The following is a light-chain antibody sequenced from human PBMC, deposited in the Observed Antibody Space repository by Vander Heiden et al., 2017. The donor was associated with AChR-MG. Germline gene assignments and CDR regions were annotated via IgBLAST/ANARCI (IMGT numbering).Light chain of an antibody. CDR3: SSYTSSSRV. J-gene: IGLJ2*01. CDR2: DVS. Sequence: QSALTPPASVSGSPGQSLTISCTGTTSDVGGYNYVSWYQQHPGKAPKLMIYDVSKRPSGVSNRFSGSKSGNTASLTISGLQAEDEADYYCSSYTSSSRVFGGGTKLTVL. V-gene: IGLV2-14*01. CDR1: TSDVGGYNY.